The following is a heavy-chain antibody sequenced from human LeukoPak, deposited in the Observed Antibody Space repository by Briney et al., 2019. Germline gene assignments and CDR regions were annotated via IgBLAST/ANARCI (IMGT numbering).Heavy chain of an antibody. Sequence: GESLKISCKGSGYSFTSYRIGWVRQMPGKGLEWMGIMYPGDSDTRYSPSFQGQVTISADKSISTAYLQWSSPKASDTAMYYCARQVYASGWRPFDYWGQGTLVTVSS. CDR2: MYPGDSDT. CDR1: GYSFTSYR. D-gene: IGHD6-19*01. J-gene: IGHJ4*02. CDR3: ARQVYASGWRPFDY. V-gene: IGHV5-51*01.